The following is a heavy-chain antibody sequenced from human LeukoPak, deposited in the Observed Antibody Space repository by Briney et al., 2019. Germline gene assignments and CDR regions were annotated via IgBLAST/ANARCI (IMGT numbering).Heavy chain of an antibody. CDR1: GGSISSYY. Sequence: SETLSLTCTVSGGSISSYYWSWIRQPPGKGLEWIGYMYYSGSTNYNPSLKSRVTISVDTSKNQFSLKLSSVTAADTAVYYCARWDDADAFDIWGQGTMVTVSS. CDR3: ARWDDADAFDI. D-gene: IGHD1-26*01. CDR2: MYYSGST. V-gene: IGHV4-59*01. J-gene: IGHJ3*02.